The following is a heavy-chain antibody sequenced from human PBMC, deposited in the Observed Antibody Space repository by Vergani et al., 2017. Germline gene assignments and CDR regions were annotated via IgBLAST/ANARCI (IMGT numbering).Heavy chain of an antibody. CDR3: AREKATIADDALKF. D-gene: IGHD5-24*01. J-gene: IGHJ3*01. V-gene: IGHV1-69*18. Sequence: QVQLVQSGAEVGKPGASVKISCKASGGTLNSFAISWVRQAPGQGLEWMGRIISMFGTSNYAQRFQGRVTITADESTSTAYMELSSLRFEDTAVYYCAREKATIADDALKFWGQGTMVTVS. CDR1: GGTLNSFA. CDR2: IISMFGTS.